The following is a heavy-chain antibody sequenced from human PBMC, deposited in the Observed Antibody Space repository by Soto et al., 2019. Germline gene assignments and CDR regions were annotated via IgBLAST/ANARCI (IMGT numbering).Heavy chain of an antibody. CDR3: ARHDSVRGPFDY. CDR2: IDPSDSYT. CDR1: GYSFTSYW. D-gene: IGHD3-10*01. J-gene: IGHJ4*02. V-gene: IGHV5-10-1*01. Sequence: EVQLVPSGAEVKKPGESLRISCKGSGYSFTSYWISWVRQMPGEGLEWMGRIDPSDSYTNYSPSFQGHVTISADKSISTAYLQWSSLKASDTAMYYCARHDSVRGPFDYWGQGTLVTVSS.